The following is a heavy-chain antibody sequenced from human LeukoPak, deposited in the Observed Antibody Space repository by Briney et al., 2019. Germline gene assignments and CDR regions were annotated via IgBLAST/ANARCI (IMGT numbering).Heavy chain of an antibody. CDR3: AKAPAYSSGWYVEY. D-gene: IGHD6-19*01. Sequence: GGSLRLSCAASGFTFSSYGMHWVRLAPGKGLEWVAVISYDGSNKYYADSVKGRFTISRDNSKNTLYLQMNSLRAEDTAVYYCAKAPAYSSGWYVEYWGQGTLVTVSS. V-gene: IGHV3-30*18. J-gene: IGHJ4*02. CDR1: GFTFSSYG. CDR2: ISYDGSNK.